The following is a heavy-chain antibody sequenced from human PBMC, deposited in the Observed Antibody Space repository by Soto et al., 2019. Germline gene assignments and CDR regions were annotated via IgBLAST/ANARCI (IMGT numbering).Heavy chain of an antibody. CDR3: ARAVAVAADFDY. Sequence: ASVMVSCKASGYTFTGYAMHWVRQAPGQRLEWMGWINAGNGNTKYSQKFQGRVTITRDTSASTAYMELSSLRSEDTAVYYCARAVAVAADFDYWGQGTLVTVSS. V-gene: IGHV1-3*01. CDR1: GYTFTGYA. D-gene: IGHD6-19*01. CDR2: INAGNGNT. J-gene: IGHJ4*02.